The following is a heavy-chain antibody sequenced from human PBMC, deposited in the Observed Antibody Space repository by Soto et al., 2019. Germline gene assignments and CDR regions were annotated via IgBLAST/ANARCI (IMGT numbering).Heavy chain of an antibody. Sequence: GGSLRLSCAASGFTFNRYSMNWVRQAPGKGLEWVSSVTSSSSSMLYADSVKGRFTISRDDAKDSLFLQMNSLRADDTAVYYCAREVAAAGRNWFDPWGQGTLVTVSS. V-gene: IGHV3-21*01. CDR3: AREVAAAGRNWFDP. CDR1: GFTFNRYS. J-gene: IGHJ5*02. D-gene: IGHD6-13*01. CDR2: VTSSSSSM.